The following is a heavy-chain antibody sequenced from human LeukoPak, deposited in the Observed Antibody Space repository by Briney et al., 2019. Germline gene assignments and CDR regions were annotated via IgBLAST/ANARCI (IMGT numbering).Heavy chain of an antibody. Sequence: GASVKVSCKASGYTFTSYYMHWVRQAPGQGLEWMGIINPSGGSTSYAQKFQGRVTITADKSTGTAYMELSSLRSEDTAIYYCANQHDPGGKSLDPWGQGTLVTVSS. D-gene: IGHD1-1*01. CDR1: GYTFTSYY. J-gene: IGHJ5*02. V-gene: IGHV1-46*01. CDR3: ANQHDPGGKSLDP. CDR2: INPSGGST.